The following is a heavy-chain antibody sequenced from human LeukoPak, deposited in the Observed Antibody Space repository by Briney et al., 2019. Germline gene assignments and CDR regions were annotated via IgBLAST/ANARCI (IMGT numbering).Heavy chain of an antibody. V-gene: IGHV1-69*13. CDR3: AREWNWNAPLDY. D-gene: IGHD1-1*01. Sequence: ASVKVSCKASGGTFSSYAISWVRRAPGQGLEWMGGIIPIFGTANYAQKFQGRVTITADESTSTAYMELSSLRSEDTAVYYCAREWNWNAPLDYWGQGTLVTVSS. CDR2: IIPIFGTA. J-gene: IGHJ4*02. CDR1: GGTFSSYA.